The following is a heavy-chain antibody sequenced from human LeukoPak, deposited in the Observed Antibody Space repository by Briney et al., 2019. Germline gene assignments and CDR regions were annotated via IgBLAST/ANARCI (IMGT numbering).Heavy chain of an antibody. CDR2: INHSGST. V-gene: IGHV4-34*01. CDR1: GCSFSGYY. CDR3: ASAKRSNNYMDV. J-gene: IGHJ6*03. Sequence: PSETLSLTCAVYGCSFSGYYWSWIRQPPGKGLEWIGEINHSGSTNYNPSLKSRVTISVDKSKNQFFLKLSSVTAADTAIYYCASAKRSNNYMDVWGKGTTVTVSS.